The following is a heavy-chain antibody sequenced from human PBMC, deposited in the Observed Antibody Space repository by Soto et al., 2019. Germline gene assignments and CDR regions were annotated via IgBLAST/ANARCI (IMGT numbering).Heavy chain of an antibody. CDR3: ARGGPENDY. CDR1: GGTFSSYA. Sequence: QVQLVQSGAEVKKPGSSVKVSCKASGGTFSSYALSWVRQAPGQGLEWMGGIIPMSGATNYAQKFQGRVTFTADESTNTAYLELTSLRSEDTAVYYCARGGPENDYWGQGTLATVSS. CDR2: IIPMSGAT. V-gene: IGHV1-69*12. J-gene: IGHJ4*02. D-gene: IGHD1-26*01.